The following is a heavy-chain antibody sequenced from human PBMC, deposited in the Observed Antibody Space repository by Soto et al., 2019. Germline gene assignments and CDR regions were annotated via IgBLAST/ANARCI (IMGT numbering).Heavy chain of an antibody. Sequence: EVQLVESGGGLVKLGGSLRLSCAASGFTFSSYSMNWVRQAPGKGLEWVSSISSSSSYIYYADSVKGRFTISRDNAKNSLYLQMNSLRAEDTAVYYCARWDSSGWAFDIWGQGTMVTVSS. V-gene: IGHV3-21*01. CDR1: GFTFSSYS. CDR3: ARWDSSGWAFDI. J-gene: IGHJ3*02. CDR2: ISSSSSYI. D-gene: IGHD6-19*01.